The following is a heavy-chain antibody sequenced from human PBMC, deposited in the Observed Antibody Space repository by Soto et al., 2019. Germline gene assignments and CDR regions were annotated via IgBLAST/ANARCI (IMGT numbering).Heavy chain of an antibody. CDR3: ARISIWFGAANWFDP. CDR2: INPNSGGT. CDR1: GYTFTGYY. V-gene: IGHV1-2*02. D-gene: IGHD3-10*01. J-gene: IGHJ5*02. Sequence: GASVNLSCKSSGYTFTGYYIHWVRQAPGQGLEWMGWINPNSGGTNYAQKFQGRVTMTRDTSISTAYMELSRLRSDDTAVYYCARISIWFGAANWFDPWGQGTLVTVSS.